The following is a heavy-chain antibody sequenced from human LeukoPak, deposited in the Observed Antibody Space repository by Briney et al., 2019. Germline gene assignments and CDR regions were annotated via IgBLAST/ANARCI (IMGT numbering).Heavy chain of an antibody. CDR1: GFTFSDYW. D-gene: IGHD2-8*01. Sequence: GGSLRLSCAASGFTFSDYWMHWVRQTPGKGLVLVSRLNSDGSSTRYADSVKGRFTISRDNAKNTLYLDMNSLRPEDTAVYYCARMVYCGIDCPAPCNYWGRGTLVTVSS. V-gene: IGHV3-74*01. CDR3: ARMVYCGIDCPAPCNY. CDR2: LNSDGSST. J-gene: IGHJ4*02.